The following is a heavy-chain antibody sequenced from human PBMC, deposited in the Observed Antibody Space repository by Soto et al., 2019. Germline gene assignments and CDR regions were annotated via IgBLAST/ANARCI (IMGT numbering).Heavy chain of an antibody. V-gene: IGHV4-59*01. D-gene: IGHD3-22*01. Sequence: SETLSLTCTVSGGSISSYYWSWIRQPPGKGLGWIGYIYYSGSTNYNPSLKSRVTISVDTSKNQFSLKLSSVTAADTAVYYCARERASYYYDSSGYWRGIYGMDVWGQGTTVTVS. CDR3: ARERASYYYDSSGYWRGIYGMDV. J-gene: IGHJ6*02. CDR2: IYYSGST. CDR1: GGSISSYY.